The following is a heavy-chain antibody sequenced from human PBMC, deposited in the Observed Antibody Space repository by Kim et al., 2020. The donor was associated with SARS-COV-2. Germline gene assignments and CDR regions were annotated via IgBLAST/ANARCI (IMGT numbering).Heavy chain of an antibody. J-gene: IGHJ4*02. CDR3: ARDRPSYYYGSGVDY. CDR1: GFTFSSYW. CDR2: IKQDGSEK. D-gene: IGHD3-10*01. V-gene: IGHV3-7*03. Sequence: GGSLRLSCAASGFTFSSYWMSWVRQAPGKGLEWVANIKQDGSEKYYVDSVKGRFTISRDNAKNSLYLQMNSLRAEDTAVYYCARDRPSYYYGSGVDYWGQGTLVTVSS.